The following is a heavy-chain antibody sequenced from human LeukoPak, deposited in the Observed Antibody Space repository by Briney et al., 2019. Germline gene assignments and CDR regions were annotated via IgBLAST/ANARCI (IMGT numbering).Heavy chain of an antibody. Sequence: PSETLSLTCAVYGGSFSGYYWSWIRQPPGKGLEWIGEINHSGSTNYNPSLKRRVTISVDTSKNQFSLKLSSVTAADTAVYYCARVSPNCTGGVCYIYYYYMDVWGKGTTVTVSS. CDR3: ARVSPNCTGGVCYIYYYYMDV. J-gene: IGHJ6*03. D-gene: IGHD2-8*02. CDR1: GGSFSGYY. V-gene: IGHV4-34*01. CDR2: INHSGST.